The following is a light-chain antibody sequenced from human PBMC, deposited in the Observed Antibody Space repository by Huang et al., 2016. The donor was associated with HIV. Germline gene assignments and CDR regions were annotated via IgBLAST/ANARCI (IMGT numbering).Light chain of an antibody. CDR3: QQYNDWPGT. J-gene: IGKJ1*01. CDR2: GAS. CDR1: QNVSTN. V-gene: IGKV3-15*01. Sequence: EMVMTQSPVTLSVYPGERATLSCRASQNVSTNLAWYKQKPGQAPRLLIYGASTRATVVPSRFSGSGSGTEFALTIGSLQSEDFAVYHCQQYNDWPGTFGQGTKVEIK.